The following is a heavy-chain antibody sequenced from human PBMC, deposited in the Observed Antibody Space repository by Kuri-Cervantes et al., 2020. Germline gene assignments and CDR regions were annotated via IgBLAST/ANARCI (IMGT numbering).Heavy chain of an antibody. D-gene: IGHD4-23*01. CDR1: GYSFTSYW. Sequence: KVSCKGSGYSFTSYWIGWVRQMPGKGLEWMGIIYPGDSDTRYNPSFQDQVTISADKSISTAYLQWSSLKASDTATYYCARRGGNAEYFDYWGQGTLVTVSS. CDR3: ARRGGNAEYFDY. J-gene: IGHJ4*02. CDR2: IYPGDSDT. V-gene: IGHV5-51*01.